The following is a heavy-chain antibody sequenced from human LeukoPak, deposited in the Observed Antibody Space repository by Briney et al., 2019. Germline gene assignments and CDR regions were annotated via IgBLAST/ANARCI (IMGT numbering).Heavy chain of an antibody. V-gene: IGHV3-20*04. CDR3: ARDKHYYDSSNYV. D-gene: IGHD3-22*01. Sequence: GGSLRLSCAASGFTFNDYGMSWVRQGPGKGPEWVSGINWNGGTAGYADSVRGRFTISRDNAKNSLYLQMNSLRAEDTALYYCARDKHYYDSSNYVWGQGTLVTVSS. CDR1: GFTFNDYG. CDR2: INWNGGTA. J-gene: IGHJ4*02.